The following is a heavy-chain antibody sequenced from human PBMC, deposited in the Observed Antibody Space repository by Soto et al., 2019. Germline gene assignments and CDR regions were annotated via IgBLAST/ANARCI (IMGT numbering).Heavy chain of an antibody. J-gene: IGHJ4*02. CDR3: ARRGPTVLLRWFDD. D-gene: IGHD4-17*01. CDR1: GGSISSSNW. V-gene: IGHV4-4*02. Sequence: SETLCRTCAVSGGSISSSNWWSWVRQPPGKGLEWIGEIYHSGSTNYNPSLKSRVTISVDKSKNQFSLKLSSVTAADTAVYYCARRGPTVLLRWFDDWGQGTLVTVAS. CDR2: IYHSGST.